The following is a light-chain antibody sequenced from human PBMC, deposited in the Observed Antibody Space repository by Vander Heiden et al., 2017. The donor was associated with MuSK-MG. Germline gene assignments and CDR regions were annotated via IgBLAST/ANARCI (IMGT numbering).Light chain of an antibody. V-gene: IGKV1-39*01. Sequence: DIHMTQSPFSLSASVGDRVTITCRSSQTISDYLNWYAQKPGKAPKLLIFAASSLQGGVPSRFSGSGSGTHFTLTISSLQPEDFATYYCQQTDNSTHTFGQGTKVEI. CDR2: AAS. CDR1: QTISDY. CDR3: QQTDNSTHT. J-gene: IGKJ2*01.